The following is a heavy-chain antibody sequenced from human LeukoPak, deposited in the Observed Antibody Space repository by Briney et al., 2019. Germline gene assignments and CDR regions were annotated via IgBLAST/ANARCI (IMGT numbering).Heavy chain of an antibody. J-gene: IGHJ4*02. CDR3: ARTVLLWFGESTMFDY. CDR1: GYTFTNYY. CDR2: INPSGGST. Sequence: ASVKVSCKASGYTFTNYYMHWVRQAPGQGLEWMGIINPSGGSTSYAQKFQGRVTMTRDTSTSTVYMELSSLRSEDTAVYYCARTVLLWFGESTMFDYWGQGTLVTVSS. D-gene: IGHD3-10*01. V-gene: IGHV1-46*01.